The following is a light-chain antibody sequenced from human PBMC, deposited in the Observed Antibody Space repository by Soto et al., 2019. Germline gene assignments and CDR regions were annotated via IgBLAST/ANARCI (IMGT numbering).Light chain of an antibody. CDR2: AAY. CDR3: QRYNIVPCT. J-gene: IGKJ1*01. V-gene: IGKV1-27*01. CDR1: EGISNY. Sequence: DIQMTQSPSSLSASIGDRVTITCRASEGISNYLAWYQQKPGKVPKLLIYAAYTLQSGVPSRFSGSGSGTDFALTISSLQPEDVASYYCQRYNIVPCTFGQGTKVEI.